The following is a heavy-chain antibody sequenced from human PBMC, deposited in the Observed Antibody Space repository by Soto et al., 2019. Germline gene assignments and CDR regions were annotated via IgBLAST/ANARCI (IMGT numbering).Heavy chain of an antibody. CDR3: AKDISPGQGYRIFDY. D-gene: IGHD5-18*01. V-gene: IGHV3-23*01. CDR1: GFTFSSFA. CDR2: LSGSGDNT. J-gene: IGHJ4*02. Sequence: EVQLLESGGGLVQPGGSLRLSCVASGFTFSSFAMSWVRQAPGKGLEWVSLLSGSGDNTYYADSVKGRFTISRDNSKSTLYLQMNSLRAEDTAIYCCAKDISPGQGYRIFDYWGQGTQVTVSS.